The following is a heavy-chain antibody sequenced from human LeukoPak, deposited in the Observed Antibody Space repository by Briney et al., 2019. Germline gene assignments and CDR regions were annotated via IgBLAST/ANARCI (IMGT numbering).Heavy chain of an antibody. CDR1: GFTFSNYA. J-gene: IGHJ4*02. CDR2: ISGSGDST. CDR3: AKDYDSSGYYYGGPYFDY. D-gene: IGHD3-22*01. V-gene: IGHV3-23*01. Sequence: GGSLRLSCAASGFTFSNYAMTWVRQAPGKGLEWVSAISGSGDSTYYADSVRGRFTISRDNSKNTLYLQMNSLRAEDTAIYYCAKDYDSSGYYYGGPYFDYWGQGTLVTVSS.